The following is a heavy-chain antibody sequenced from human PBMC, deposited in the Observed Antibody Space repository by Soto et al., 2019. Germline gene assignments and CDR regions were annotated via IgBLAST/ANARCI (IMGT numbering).Heavy chain of an antibody. V-gene: IGHV3-33*01. CDR1: GFTFSDYV. J-gene: IGHJ4*02. CDR2: IWYRGRDI. CDR3: ARDQGGQSGNFIFDN. D-gene: IGHD1-26*01. Sequence: QVQLVESGGGVVQPRRSLRLSCAASGFTFSDYVMHWVRQAPGKGLEWVAVIWYRGRDIFYADSVKGRFTISRDNSKNTLYLQFNRLRAEDTAVYYCARDQGGQSGNFIFDNWGQGTLVTVSS.